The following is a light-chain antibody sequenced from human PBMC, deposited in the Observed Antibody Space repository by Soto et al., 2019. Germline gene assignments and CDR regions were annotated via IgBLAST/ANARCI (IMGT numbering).Light chain of an antibody. J-gene: IGKJ2*02. Sequence: DIQMTQSPSTLSASVGDRVTITCWASQSISIWLAWYQQKPGKAPKLLIYKASSLESGVPSRFSGSGSGTEFTLTISSLQPDDFATYYCQQYNSYSRTFGQGTKLEIK. CDR2: KAS. CDR1: QSISIW. V-gene: IGKV1-5*03. CDR3: QQYNSYSRT.